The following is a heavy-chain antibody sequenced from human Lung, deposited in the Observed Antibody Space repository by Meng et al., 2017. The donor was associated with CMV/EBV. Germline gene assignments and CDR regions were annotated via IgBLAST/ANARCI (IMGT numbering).Heavy chain of an antibody. CDR3: AKEPWCGGSCYEAPESYFDD. V-gene: IGHV3-23*01. D-gene: IGHD2-15*01. J-gene: IGHJ4*02. CDR1: GFTLSSYA. CDR2: ISGSGSST. Sequence: ESXKISCAASGFTLSSYARSWVRQAPGRGLEWVSAISGSGSSTYYADSVKGRFTISRDNSKNTLYLQMNSLRAEDMAVYYCAKEPWCGGSCYEAPESYFDDWGQGTRVTGAS.